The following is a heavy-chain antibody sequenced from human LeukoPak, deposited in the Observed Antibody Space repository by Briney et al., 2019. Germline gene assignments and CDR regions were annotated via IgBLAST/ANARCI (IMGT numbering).Heavy chain of an antibody. CDR3: AGYYYGSGSLPYYYYYYMDV. CDR2: IYYSGST. V-gene: IGHV4-59*01. J-gene: IGHJ6*03. CDR1: GGSFSGYY. Sequence: ASETLSLTCAVYGGSFSGYYWSWIRQPPGKGLEWIGYIYYSGSTNYNPSLKSRVTISVDTSKNQFSLKLSSVTAADTAVYYCAGYYYGSGSLPYYYYYYMDVWGKGTTVTISS. D-gene: IGHD3-10*01.